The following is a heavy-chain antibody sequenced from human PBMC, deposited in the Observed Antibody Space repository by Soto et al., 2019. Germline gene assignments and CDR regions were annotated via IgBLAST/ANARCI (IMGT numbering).Heavy chain of an antibody. CDR3: ARHPSRTYSIIAS. J-gene: IGHJ4*02. D-gene: IGHD1-26*01. CDR2: INYSGST. Sequence: PSETLSLTCPVDRCSIVSSDFYWGWIRQPPGKGLEWIGSINYSGSTYDNPSLKSRLTMSVDTSKNQFSLNLRSVSAADTAVYYCARHPSRTYSIIASWGQGALVTVS. CDR1: RCSIVSSDFY. V-gene: IGHV4-39*01.